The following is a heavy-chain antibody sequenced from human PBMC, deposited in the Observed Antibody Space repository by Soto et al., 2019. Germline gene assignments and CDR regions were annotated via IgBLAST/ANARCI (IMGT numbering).Heavy chain of an antibody. CDR2: IYWNDDK. D-gene: IGHD2-8*01. V-gene: IGHV2-5*01. CDR3: AHEDPDCTTGVCYNDWYFDL. J-gene: IGHJ2*01. Sequence: QITLKESGPTLAKPTQTLTLTCTFSGFSLSTSGVGVGWIRQPPGKALEWLALIYWNDDKRYSPSLKSRLTITKDTSKNQVVLTMTNMDPVDTATYYCAHEDPDCTTGVCYNDWYFDLWGRGTLVTVSS. CDR1: GFSLSTSGVG.